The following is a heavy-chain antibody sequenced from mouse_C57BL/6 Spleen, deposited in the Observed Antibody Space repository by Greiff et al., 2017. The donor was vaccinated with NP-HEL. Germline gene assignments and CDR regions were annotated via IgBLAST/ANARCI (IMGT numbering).Heavy chain of an antibody. CDR3: TVVGSNFYYAMDY. D-gene: IGHD1-1*01. Sequence: VQLQQSGAELVRPGASVKLSCTASGFNIKDDYMHWVKQRPEQGLEWIGWIDPENGDTEYASKFQGQATITADTSSNTASLQLSSLTSEDTAVYYCTVVGSNFYYAMDYWGQGTSVTVSS. J-gene: IGHJ4*01. CDR2: IDPENGDT. CDR1: GFNIKDDY. V-gene: IGHV14-4*01.